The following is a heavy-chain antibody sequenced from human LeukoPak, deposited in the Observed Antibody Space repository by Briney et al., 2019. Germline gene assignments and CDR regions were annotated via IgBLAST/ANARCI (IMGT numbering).Heavy chain of an antibody. CDR2: IYYSGST. Sequence: SETLSLTCTVSGGSISSGGYYWSWIRQHPGKGLEWIGYIYYSGSTYYNPSLKSRVTISVDTSKNQFSLKLSSVTAADTAVYYCAREVLWSFSRWFDPWGQGTLVTVSS. J-gene: IGHJ5*02. D-gene: IGHD2/OR15-2a*01. CDR1: GGSISSGGYY. V-gene: IGHV4-31*03. CDR3: AREVLWSFSRWFDP.